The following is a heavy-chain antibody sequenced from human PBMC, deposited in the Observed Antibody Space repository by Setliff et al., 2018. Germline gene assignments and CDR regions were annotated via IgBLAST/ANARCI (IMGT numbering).Heavy chain of an antibody. CDR1: GGSISSGSYY. J-gene: IGHJ4*02. Sequence: KTSETLSLTCAVSGGSISSGSYYWSWIRQPPGKGLEWIGSIYYSGSTNYNPSLKSRVTISVDTSKNQFSLKLSSVTAADTAVYYCARGESNYYGSGSYFGYFDYWGQGTLVTVSS. V-gene: IGHV4-61*01. CDR3: ARGESNYYGSGSYFGYFDY. D-gene: IGHD3-10*01. CDR2: IYYSGST.